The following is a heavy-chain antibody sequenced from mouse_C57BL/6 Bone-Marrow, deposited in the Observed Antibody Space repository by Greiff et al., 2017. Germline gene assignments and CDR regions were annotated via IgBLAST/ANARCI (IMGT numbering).Heavy chain of an antibody. V-gene: IGHV5-17*01. CDR3: ERLGDSPFAY. D-gene: IGHD3-3*01. J-gene: IGHJ3*01. Sequence: EVQLVESGGGLVKPGGSLKLSCAASGFTFSDYGMHWVRQAPEKGLEWVAYISSGSSTIYYADTVKGRFTISRDNAKNTLFLQMTGLRSEDTAMYYCERLGDSPFAYWGQGTLVTVSA. CDR2: ISSGSSTI. CDR1: GFTFSDYG.